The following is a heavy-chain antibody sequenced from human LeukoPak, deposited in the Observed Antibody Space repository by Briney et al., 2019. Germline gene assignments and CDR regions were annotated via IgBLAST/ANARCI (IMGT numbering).Heavy chain of an antibody. CDR2: ISYDGSNK. CDR1: GFTFNSYA. J-gene: IGHJ4*02. D-gene: IGHD5-18*01. V-gene: IGHV3-30-3*01. CDR3: ARESLIQLRGGFDY. Sequence: GGSLRLSCAASGFTFNSYAIHWVRQAPGKGLEWVAVISYDGSNKYYADSVKGRFTISRDNSKNTLYLQMNSLRAEDTAVYYCARESLIQLRGGFDYWGQGTLVTVSS.